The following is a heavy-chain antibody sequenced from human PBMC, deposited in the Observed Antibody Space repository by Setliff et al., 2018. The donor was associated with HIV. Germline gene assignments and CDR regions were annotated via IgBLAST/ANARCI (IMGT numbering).Heavy chain of an antibody. V-gene: IGHV3-48*04. CDR3: AREILSSSAIDY. CDR2: ISSSSSSI. CDR1: GGSISGSKW. Sequence: ETLSLTCAVSGGSISGSKWWHWVRQAPGKGLEWVSYISSSSSSIYHADSVKGRFTISRDNAKNSLYLQMNSLRAEDTAVYYCAREILSSSAIDYWGQGTLVTVSS. D-gene: IGHD6-6*01. J-gene: IGHJ4*02.